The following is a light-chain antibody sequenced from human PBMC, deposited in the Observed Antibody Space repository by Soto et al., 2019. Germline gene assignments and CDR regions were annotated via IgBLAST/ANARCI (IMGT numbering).Light chain of an antibody. CDR1: QSVSSN. J-gene: IGKJ4*01. CDR2: GTS. CDR3: QQYNTWPPLT. V-gene: IGKV3-15*01. Sequence: EIVMTQSPATLSVSPGERATLSCRASQSVSSNLAWYQQKPGQAPRLLIYGTSTRATGIPARFSGSGSGTEFTLTIGSLQSEDFAVYYCQQYNTWPPLTFGGGTKVEI.